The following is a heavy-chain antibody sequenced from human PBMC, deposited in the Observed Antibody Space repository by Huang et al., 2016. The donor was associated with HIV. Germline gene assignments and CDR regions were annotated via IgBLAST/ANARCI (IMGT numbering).Heavy chain of an antibody. Sequence: QEQLQQWGAGLLKPSDTLSLTCAVYGVSLKRYSWNWIRQTPEKGLEWIGEVFHSGRTNYSPYVDGRVTMSVDTLKNQFSLRYINVAAADTAVYYCVRGELLYQLSSTWFDSWGQGNMVTVSS. CDR3: VRGELLYQLSSTWFDS. V-gene: IGHV4-34*02. CDR2: VFHSGRT. J-gene: IGHJ5*01. CDR1: GVSLKRYS. D-gene: IGHD1-7*01.